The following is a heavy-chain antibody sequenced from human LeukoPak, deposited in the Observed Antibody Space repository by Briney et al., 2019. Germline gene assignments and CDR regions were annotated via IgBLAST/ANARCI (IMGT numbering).Heavy chain of an antibody. CDR1: GASISSYS. V-gene: IGHV4-59*12. CDR3: AREVSPMTPDWGDWFDP. J-gene: IGHJ5*02. CDR2: IYYSGST. D-gene: IGHD3-16*01. Sequence: SETLSLTCTVSGASISSYSWSWIRQPPGKGLDWIGYIYYSGSTNYNPSLKSRVTISVDTSKNQFSLKLSSVTAADTAVYYCAREVSPMTPDWGDWFDPWGQGTLVTVSS.